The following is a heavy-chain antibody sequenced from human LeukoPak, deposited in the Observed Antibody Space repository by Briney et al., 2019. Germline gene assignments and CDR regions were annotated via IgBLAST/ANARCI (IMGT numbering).Heavy chain of an antibody. J-gene: IGHJ4*02. V-gene: IGHV3-7*04. CDR1: GFTFSNYW. Sequence: GGSLRLSCAASGFTFSNYWMNWVRQAPGKGLEWVVNIEQDGGEKNYVDSVKGRFTISRDNAKNSLYLQMSSLRAEDTAVYYCAGGLGWLIDYWGQGPRVTVSS. CDR3: AGGLGWLIDY. D-gene: IGHD2-15*01. CDR2: IEQDGGEK.